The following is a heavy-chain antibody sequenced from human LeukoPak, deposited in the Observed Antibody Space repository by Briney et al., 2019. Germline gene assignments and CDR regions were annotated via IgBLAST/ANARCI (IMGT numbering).Heavy chain of an antibody. J-gene: IGHJ1*01. CDR2: ISGGGGSS. D-gene: IGHD4-17*01. V-gene: IGHV3-23*01. CDR1: GFTFSNYA. CDR3: AKLSYGANGVSHK. Sequence: PGGSLRLSCAASGFTFSNYAMSWVRQAPGKGLEWVSSISGGGGSSYYADSVKGRFTISRDNSKNTLYLQMNSLRAEDTAVYYCAKLSYGANGVSHKGGQGTLLTVYS.